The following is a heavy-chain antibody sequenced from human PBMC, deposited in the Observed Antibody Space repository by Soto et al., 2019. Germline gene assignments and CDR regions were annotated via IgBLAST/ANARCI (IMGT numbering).Heavy chain of an antibody. CDR2: ISGSGGST. J-gene: IGHJ4*02. CDR3: AKDGRITMIVVVITSLYYFDY. D-gene: IGHD3-22*01. CDR1: GFTFSSYA. Sequence: PGGSLRLSCAASGFTFSSYAMSWVRQAPGKGLEWVSAISGSGGSTYYADSVKGRFTISRDNSKNTLYLQMNSLRAEDTAVYYCAKDGRITMIVVVITSLYYFDYWGQGTLVTVSS. V-gene: IGHV3-23*01.